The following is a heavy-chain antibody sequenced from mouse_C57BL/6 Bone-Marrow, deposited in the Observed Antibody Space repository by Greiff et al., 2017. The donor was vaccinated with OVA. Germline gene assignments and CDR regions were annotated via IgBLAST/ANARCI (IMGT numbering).Heavy chain of an antibody. CDR2: ISSGGSYT. CDR3: ARHRLGYYDV. J-gene: IGHJ1*03. D-gene: IGHD4-1*01. Sequence: EVQLMESGGDLVKPGGSLKLSCAASGFTFSSYGMPWVRQTPDKRLEWVASISSGGSYTYYPDSVKGRFTISRDNAKNTLYLQMSSLRSEDTAMYYCARHRLGYYDVWGTGTAVTVSS. V-gene: IGHV5-6*01. CDR1: GFTFSSYG.